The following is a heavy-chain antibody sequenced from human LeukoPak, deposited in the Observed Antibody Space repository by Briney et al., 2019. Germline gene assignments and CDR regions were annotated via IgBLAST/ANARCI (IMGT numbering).Heavy chain of an antibody. Sequence: GSSVKVSCKASGGTFSSYAISWVRQAPGQGLEWMGGIIPIFGTANYAQKFQGRVTITADESTSTAYMELSSLRSEDTAVYYCARYLRYFDWAEYYYYYYMDVWGKGTTVTISS. CDR2: IIPIFGTA. J-gene: IGHJ6*03. CDR3: ARYLRYFDWAEYYYYYYMDV. V-gene: IGHV1-69*01. D-gene: IGHD3-9*01. CDR1: GGTFSSYA.